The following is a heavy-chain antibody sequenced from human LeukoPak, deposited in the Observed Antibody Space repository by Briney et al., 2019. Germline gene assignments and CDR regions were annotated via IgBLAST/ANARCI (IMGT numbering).Heavy chain of an antibody. D-gene: IGHD4-11*01. CDR3: AGEPTYSDYTRFDF. V-gene: IGHV3-53*01. CDR1: GPSASEYH. Sequence: PGQSMTLSSPAAGPSASEYHVNWVRQPQGKGLEWDSATYSGGSPDYADSVKGRLTISRDNSQNPLTIEVNTLRAAAPAGYNWAGEPTYSDYTRFDFWGRGALVTISS. CDR2: TYSGGSP. J-gene: IGHJ4*02.